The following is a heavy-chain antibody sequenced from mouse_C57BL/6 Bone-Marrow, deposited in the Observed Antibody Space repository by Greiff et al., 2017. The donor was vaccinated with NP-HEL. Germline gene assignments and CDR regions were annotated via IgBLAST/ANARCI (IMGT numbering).Heavy chain of an antibody. CDR2: FSSGGSYT. Sequence: EVMLVESGGDLVKPGGSLKLSCAASGFTFSSSGLSWVRRTPDKRLGWVATFSSGGSYTYFPDSVKGRFTSSRDNAKNTLYLQMSSLKSEDTAMYYCARRGKRGYWYFDVWGTGTTVTVSS. V-gene: IGHV5-6*02. CDR1: GFTFSSSG. D-gene: IGHD2-1*01. CDR3: ARRGKRGYWYFDV. J-gene: IGHJ1*03.